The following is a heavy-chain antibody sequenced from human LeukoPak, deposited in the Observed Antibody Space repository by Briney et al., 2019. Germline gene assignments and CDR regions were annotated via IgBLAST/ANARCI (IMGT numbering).Heavy chain of an antibody. Sequence: GGSLRLSCAASGFTFSSYAMSWVRQAPGKGLEWVSAISGSGGSTYYADSVKGRFTISRDNFKNTLYLQMNSLRAEDTAVYYCAKDLEQLVRGYFDYWGQGTLVTVSS. CDR1: GFTFSSYA. V-gene: IGHV3-23*01. CDR2: ISGSGGST. D-gene: IGHD6-6*01. J-gene: IGHJ4*02. CDR3: AKDLEQLVRGYFDY.